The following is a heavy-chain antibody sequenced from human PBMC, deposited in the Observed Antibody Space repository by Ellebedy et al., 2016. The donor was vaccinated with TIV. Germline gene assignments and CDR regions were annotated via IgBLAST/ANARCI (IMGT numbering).Heavy chain of an antibody. Sequence: GGSPRLSXAASGFTFSTYWMHWVRQPPGKGLEWVANIKQDGSVKYYVDSVKGRFTISRDNAKNSLYLQMNTLRPEDTAVYYCAREVGGGGAYWGQGTLVTVSS. CDR3: AREVGGGGAY. CDR1: GFTFSTYW. CDR2: IKQDGSVK. J-gene: IGHJ4*02. D-gene: IGHD2-21*01. V-gene: IGHV3-7*01.